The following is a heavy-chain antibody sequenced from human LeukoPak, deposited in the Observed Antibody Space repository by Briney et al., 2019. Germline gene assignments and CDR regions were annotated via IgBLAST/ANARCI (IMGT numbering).Heavy chain of an antibody. CDR2: INSDGSDR. V-gene: IGHV3-74*01. CDR1: GFTFSDFW. Sequence: PGGSLRLSCAVSGFTFSDFWMHWVRQAPGKGLVWVSRINSDGSDRNYADSVKGRFTVSRDNAKNTLYLQMNSLSAEDTAVYYCARGFRDYWGQGILVTVSS. CDR3: ARGFRDY. J-gene: IGHJ4*02.